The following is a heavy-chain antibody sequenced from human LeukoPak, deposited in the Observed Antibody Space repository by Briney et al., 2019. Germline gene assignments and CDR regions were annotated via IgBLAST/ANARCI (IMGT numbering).Heavy chain of an antibody. CDR2: ISGSGGST. D-gene: IGHD3-16*01. CDR3: AKRLGEQLFIRGLAY. CDR1: GCTFTNYA. Sequence: GGSLRLSCADSGCTFTNYAMTWVRQAPGKGLEWVSTISGSGGSTYYADSVKGRFTISRDNSKNAVYLQMISLRAEDTGVFYCAKRLGEQLFIRGLAYWGQRTLVTVSS. J-gene: IGHJ4*02. V-gene: IGHV3-23*01.